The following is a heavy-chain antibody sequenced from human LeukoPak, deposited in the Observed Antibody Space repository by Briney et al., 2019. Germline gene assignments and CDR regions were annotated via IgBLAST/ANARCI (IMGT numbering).Heavy chain of an antibody. CDR1: GFTFDDYA. CDR3: AKDHYASGNSYADY. Sequence: GGSLRLSCAASGFTFDDYAMHWVRQAPGKGLEWVSGITWNSGNIGYADSVKGRFTISRDNAKNSLYPQMNSLRAEDTALYYCAKDHYASGNSYADYWGQGTLVTVSS. D-gene: IGHD3-10*01. V-gene: IGHV3-9*01. J-gene: IGHJ4*02. CDR2: ITWNSGNI.